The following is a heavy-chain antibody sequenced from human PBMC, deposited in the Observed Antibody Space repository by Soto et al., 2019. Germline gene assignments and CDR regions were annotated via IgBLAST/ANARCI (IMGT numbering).Heavy chain of an antibody. J-gene: IGHJ6*02. V-gene: IGHV1-18*01. CDR2: ISAYNGNT. CDR3: ARKILWFGNIYYYYGMDV. D-gene: IGHD3-10*01. Sequence: ASVKVSCKASGYTFTSYGISWVRQAPGQGLEWTGWISAYNGNTNYAQKLQGRVTMTTDTSTSTAYMELRSLRSDDTAVYYCARKILWFGNIYYYYGMDVWGQGTTVTVSS. CDR1: GYTFTSYG.